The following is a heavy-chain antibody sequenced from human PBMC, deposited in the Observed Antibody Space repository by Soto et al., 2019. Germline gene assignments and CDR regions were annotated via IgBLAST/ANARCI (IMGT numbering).Heavy chain of an antibody. CDR1: GFTFSSYS. J-gene: IGHJ4*02. CDR2: ISSSSSTI. CDR3: ARDRPFYDILTDSLFDY. D-gene: IGHD3-9*01. V-gene: IGHV3-48*01. Sequence: GGSLRLSCAASGFTFSSYSMNWVRQAPGKGLEWVSYISSSSSTIYYADSVKGRFTISRDNAKNSLYLQMNSLRAEDTAVYYCARDRPFYDILTDSLFDYWGQGTLVTVSS.